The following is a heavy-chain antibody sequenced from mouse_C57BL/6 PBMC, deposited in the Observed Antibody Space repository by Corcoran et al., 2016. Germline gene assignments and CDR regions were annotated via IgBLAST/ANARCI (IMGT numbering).Heavy chain of an antibody. V-gene: IGHV9-3*01. D-gene: IGHD1-1*01. CDR1: GYTFTTYG. CDR3: ARSPTVVARGYFDV. CDR2: INTYSGVP. Sequence: QIQLVQSGPELKKPGETVKISCKASGYTFTTYGMSWVKQAPGKGLKWMGWINTYSGVPTYADDFKGRLAFSLETSASTAYLQINNLKNEDTSTYFCARSPTVVARGYFDVWGTGTTVTVSS. J-gene: IGHJ1*03.